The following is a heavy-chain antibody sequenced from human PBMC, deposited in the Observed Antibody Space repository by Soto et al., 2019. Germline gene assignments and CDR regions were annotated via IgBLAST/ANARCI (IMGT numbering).Heavy chain of an antibody. CDR2: IIPIFGTA. CDR3: AFRGVIPQNANGMDV. J-gene: IGHJ6*02. CDR1: GGTFSSYA. Sequence: QVQLVQSGAEVKKPGSSVKVSCKASGGTFSSYAISWVRQAPGQGLEWMGGIIPIFGTANYAQKFQGRVRITADEDTSTGHMELRSLISEDRAVYYCAFRGVIPQNANGMDVWGQGTTVTVSS. D-gene: IGHD3-10*01. V-gene: IGHV1-69*01.